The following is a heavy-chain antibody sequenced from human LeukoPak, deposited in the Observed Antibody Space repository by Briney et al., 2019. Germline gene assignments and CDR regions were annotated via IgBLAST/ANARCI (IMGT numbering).Heavy chain of an antibody. J-gene: IGHJ4*02. CDR3: AREDIVVVPAAIEFCDY. Sequence: SGGSLRLSCAASGFTFSSYGMHWVRQAPGKGLEWVAFIRYDGSNKYYADSVKGRFTISRDNSKNTLYLQMNSLRAEDTAVYYCAREDIVVVPAAIEFCDYWGQGTLVTVSS. D-gene: IGHD2-2*01. V-gene: IGHV3-30*02. CDR1: GFTFSSYG. CDR2: IRYDGSNK.